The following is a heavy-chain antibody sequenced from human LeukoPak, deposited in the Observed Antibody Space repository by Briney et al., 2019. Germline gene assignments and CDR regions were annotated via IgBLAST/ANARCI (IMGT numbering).Heavy chain of an antibody. D-gene: IGHD5-12*01. CDR3: ARDAGNSGYGCDL. CDR1: GFTFSNNA. V-gene: IGHV3-48*01. CDR2: IRSTSET. J-gene: IGHJ5*02. Sequence: AGSLRLSCAASGFTFSNNAMSWVRQAPGKGLEWVSHIRSTSETFYADSVKGRFTISRDHARNSLYLQMNNLRGEDTAIYYCARDAGNSGYGCDLWGQGTLVTVSS.